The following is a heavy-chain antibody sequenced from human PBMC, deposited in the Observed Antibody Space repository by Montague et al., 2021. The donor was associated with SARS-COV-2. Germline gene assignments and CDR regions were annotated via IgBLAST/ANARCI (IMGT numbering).Heavy chain of an antibody. J-gene: IGHJ3*02. CDR1: GGSITSSCYY. CDR3: ASPTYYYYSSGSVALDI. Sequence: SETLSLTCTVSGGSITSSCYYWGWIRQPTGKGLEWIGCFYYSGSTYYTPSLKSRVTISVDTYKYQFSLKLSSVTAADTAVYYCASPTYYYYSSGSVALDIWDQGTMVTVSS. V-gene: IGHV4-39*01. CDR2: FYYSGST. D-gene: IGHD3-22*01.